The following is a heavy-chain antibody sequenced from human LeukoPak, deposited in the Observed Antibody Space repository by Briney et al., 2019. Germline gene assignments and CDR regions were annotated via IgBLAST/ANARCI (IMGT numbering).Heavy chain of an antibody. V-gene: IGHV3-23*01. J-gene: IGHJ4*02. Sequence: GGSLRLSCAASGFTFSIYAMSWVRQAPGKGLEWVSTISGSGGSTYYADSVKGRFTISRDNSRNTLYLQMSSLRAEDTAVYYCAKASSGWPYYFDYWGQGILVTVSS. CDR3: AKASSGWPYYFDY. D-gene: IGHD6-25*01. CDR1: GFTFSIYA. CDR2: ISGSGGST.